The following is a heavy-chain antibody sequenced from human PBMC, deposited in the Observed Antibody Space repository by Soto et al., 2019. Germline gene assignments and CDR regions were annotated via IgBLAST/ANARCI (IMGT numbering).Heavy chain of an antibody. CDR1: GYTFTGYY. V-gene: IGHV1-2*02. Sequence: QVQLVQSGADVKKPGASVKVSCKASGYTFTGYYMRWVRQAPGQGLEWMGWINPNSGGTNYAQKFQGRVTMTRDTSISTAEMELSRLRSDDTAVYYCARGSAAGATTDFEYWGQGTLVTVSS. CDR2: INPNSGGT. J-gene: IGHJ4*02. D-gene: IGHD6-19*01. CDR3: ARGSAAGATTDFEY.